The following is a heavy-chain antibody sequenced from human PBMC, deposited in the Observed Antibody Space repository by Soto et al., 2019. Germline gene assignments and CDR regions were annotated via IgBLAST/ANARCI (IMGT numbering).Heavy chain of an antibody. CDR1: GFTFSSYA. V-gene: IGHV3-64*02. Sequence: EVQLVESGEGLVQPGGSLRLSCAASGFTFSSYAMHWVRQAPGKGLEYVSAISSNGGSTYYADSVKGRFTISRDNSKNTLYLQMGSLRAEDMAVYYCARMAGGSYHFDYWGQGTLVTVSS. D-gene: IGHD1-26*01. J-gene: IGHJ4*02. CDR3: ARMAGGSYHFDY. CDR2: ISSNGGST.